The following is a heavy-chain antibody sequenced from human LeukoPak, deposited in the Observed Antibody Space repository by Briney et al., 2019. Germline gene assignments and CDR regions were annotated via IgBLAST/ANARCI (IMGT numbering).Heavy chain of an antibody. J-gene: IGHJ4*02. CDR3: ARNLIVGATPDYFDY. D-gene: IGHD1-26*01. CDR2: IYYSGST. Sequence: SETLSPTCTVSGGSISSSSYYWGWIRQPPGKGLEWIGSIYYSGSTYYNPSLKSRVTISVDTSKNQFSLKLSSVTAADTAVYYCARNLIVGATPDYFDYWGQGTLVTVSS. V-gene: IGHV4-39*01. CDR1: GGSISSSSYY.